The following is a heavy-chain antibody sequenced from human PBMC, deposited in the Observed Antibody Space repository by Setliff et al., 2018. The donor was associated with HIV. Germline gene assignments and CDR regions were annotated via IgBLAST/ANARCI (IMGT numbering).Heavy chain of an antibody. Sequence: PGGSLRLSCAASGFTFSSYAMNWVRQAPGKGLEWVSAISGSDGDTYYADSVKGRFTISRDNSKNTLYLQMNYLRAEDTAVYYCAKRYFYTSGRSYFDYWGQGTLVTVSS. CDR1: GFTFSSYA. D-gene: IGHD3-10*01. CDR3: AKRYFYTSGRSYFDY. V-gene: IGHV3-23*01. CDR2: ISGSDGDT. J-gene: IGHJ4*02.